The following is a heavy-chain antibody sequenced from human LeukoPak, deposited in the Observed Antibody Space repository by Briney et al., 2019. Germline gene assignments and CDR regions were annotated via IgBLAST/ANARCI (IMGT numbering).Heavy chain of an antibody. V-gene: IGHV1-18*01. Sequence: GASVKVSCKASGYTFTSYGISWVRQAPGQGLEWMGWISAYNGNTNYAQKLQGRVTMTTDTSTSTAYMELRSLRSDDTAVYHCASTALYDYVWGSLDYWGQGTLVTVSS. CDR2: ISAYNGNT. J-gene: IGHJ4*02. D-gene: IGHD3-16*01. CDR3: ASTALYDYVWGSLDY. CDR1: GYTFTSYG.